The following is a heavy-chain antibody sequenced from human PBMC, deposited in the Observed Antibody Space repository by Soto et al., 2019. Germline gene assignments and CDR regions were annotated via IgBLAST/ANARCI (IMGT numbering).Heavy chain of an antibody. D-gene: IGHD3-22*01. CDR3: ARVQDYYDSSGYGWGSSACYDP. CDR2: IYYSGST. V-gene: IGHV4-59*01. J-gene: IGHJ5*02. Sequence: PSETLSLTCTVSGGSISSYYWSWIRPPPGKGLEWIGYIYYSGSTNYNPSLKSRVTISVDTSKNQFSLKLSSVTAADTAVYYCARVQDYYDSSGYGWGSSACYDPWGQGTLVTVSS. CDR1: GGSISSYY.